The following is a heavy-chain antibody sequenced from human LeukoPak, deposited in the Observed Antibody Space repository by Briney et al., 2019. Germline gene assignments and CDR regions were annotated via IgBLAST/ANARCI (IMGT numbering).Heavy chain of an antibody. Sequence: PGGSLRLSCAASGIPFAKAWMSWVRQAPGKGLEWVGRIKSKSDGETTDYAAPVKGRFTISRDDSKNTLYLQMNSLKTEDTAVYYCTTVGIHIMMVTVITSDNWGQGTLVTVSS. CDR3: TTVGIHIMMVTVITSDN. V-gene: IGHV3-15*01. CDR2: IKSKSDGETT. D-gene: IGHD2-21*02. CDR1: GIPFAKAW. J-gene: IGHJ4*02.